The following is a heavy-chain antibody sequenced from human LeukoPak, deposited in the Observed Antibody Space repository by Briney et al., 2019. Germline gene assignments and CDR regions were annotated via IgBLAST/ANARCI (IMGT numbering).Heavy chain of an antibody. J-gene: IGHJ6*03. D-gene: IGHD2-15*01. CDR3: ARGVVAATSYYYMDV. V-gene: IGHV1-2*02. CDR1: GYTFTGYY. CDR2: INPNSGGT. Sequence: GASVKVSCKPSGYTFTGYYIQWVRQAPRQGLEWMGWINPNSGGTNYAQKFQGRVTMTRDTSISTAYMELSSLTSDDTAVYYCARGVVAATSYYYMDVWGKGTTVTVSS.